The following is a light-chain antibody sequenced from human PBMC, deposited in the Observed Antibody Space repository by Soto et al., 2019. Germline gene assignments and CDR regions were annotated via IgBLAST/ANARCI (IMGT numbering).Light chain of an antibody. CDR1: QSISSN. Sequence: EIVITPSPATLSLSPGERATLSCRASQSISSNLAWYQQKPGQAPRLLIYGASTRATGIPARFSGSGSGTEFTLTISSLQSEDFAVHYCQQYNNWPWTFGQGTKVDI. V-gene: IGKV3-15*01. CDR3: QQYNNWPWT. CDR2: GAS. J-gene: IGKJ1*01.